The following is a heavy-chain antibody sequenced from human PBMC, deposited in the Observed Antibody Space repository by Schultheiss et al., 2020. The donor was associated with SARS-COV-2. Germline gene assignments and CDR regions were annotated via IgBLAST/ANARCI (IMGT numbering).Heavy chain of an antibody. CDR3: AREETRITMIVVAPDAFDI. V-gene: IGHV3-48*01. D-gene: IGHD3-22*01. J-gene: IGHJ3*02. CDR1: GFTFSSYS. CDR2: ISSSSSTI. Sequence: GGSLRLSCAASGFTFSSYSMNWVRQAPGKGLEWVSYISSSSSTIYYADSVKGRFTISRDNSKNTLYLQMNSLRAEDTAVYYCAREETRITMIVVAPDAFDIWGQGTMVTVSS.